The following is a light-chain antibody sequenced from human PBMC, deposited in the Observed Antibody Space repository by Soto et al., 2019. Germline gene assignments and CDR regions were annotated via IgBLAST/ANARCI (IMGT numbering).Light chain of an antibody. CDR1: QRVSGGF. Sequence: DIVLTQSPVTLSLSPGESVTLYCGASQRVSGGFLAWYQHKPGLAPRLIVYDTSFRATGIPDRFSGSGSGTAFTLTITRLDPDDFAVYYCQQYGSSPSFGQGTKVDIK. J-gene: IGKJ1*01. CDR2: DTS. CDR3: QQYGSSPS. V-gene: IGKV3D-20*01.